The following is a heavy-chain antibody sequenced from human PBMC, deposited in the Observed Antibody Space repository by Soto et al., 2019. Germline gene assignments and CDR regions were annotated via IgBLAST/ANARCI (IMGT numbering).Heavy chain of an antibody. Sequence: QVQLQQWGAGLLEPAETLSLTCAFYGGSVSDYYWGWLRQPPAKGLERIGEIDQVGSTMYNPSLKSRVTISVDTSKNQSSVNLSSLTAADTAVYYSARGRDSCSSVFSGTTQAPYSNMDVWGQGTTVPVSS. J-gene: IGHJ6*01. D-gene: IGHD6-6*01. V-gene: IGHV4-34*01. CDR2: IDQVGST. CDR3: ARGRDSCSSVFSGTTQAPYSNMDV. CDR1: GGSVSDYY.